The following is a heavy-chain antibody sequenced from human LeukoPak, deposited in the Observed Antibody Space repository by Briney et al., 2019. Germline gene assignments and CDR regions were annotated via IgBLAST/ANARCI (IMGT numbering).Heavy chain of an antibody. CDR2: ISSSGSTI. Sequence: GGSLRLSCAASGFTFSSYSMNWVRQAPGKGLEWISYISSSGSTIYYADSVKGRFTVSRDDAENSLYLHMSSLRAEDTAVYYCARDRIMVVGPYNWFDPWGQGTLVTVSS. D-gene: IGHD2-15*01. J-gene: IGHJ5*02. CDR3: ARDRIMVVGPYNWFDP. V-gene: IGHV3-48*04. CDR1: GFTFSSYS.